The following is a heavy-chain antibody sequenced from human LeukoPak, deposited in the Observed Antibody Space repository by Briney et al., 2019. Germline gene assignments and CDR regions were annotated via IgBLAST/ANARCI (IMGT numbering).Heavy chain of an antibody. CDR1: GGSFSGYY. CDR3: ARQATGGGLGWFDP. Sequence: SETLSLTCAVYGGSFSGYYWSWIRQPPEKGQEWIGEINHSGSTNYNPSLKSRVTISVDTSKNQFSLKLSSVTAAETAVYYCARQATGGGLGWFDPWGQGTLVTVSS. D-gene: IGHD2-8*02. CDR2: INHSGST. J-gene: IGHJ5*02. V-gene: IGHV4-34*01.